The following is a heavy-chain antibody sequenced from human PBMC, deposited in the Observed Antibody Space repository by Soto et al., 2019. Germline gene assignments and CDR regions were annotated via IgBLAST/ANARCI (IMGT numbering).Heavy chain of an antibody. D-gene: IGHD4-17*01. J-gene: IGHJ5*02. CDR3: AYHDYGDYSTHNWFDP. CDR1: GYTFTSYG. Sequence: QVQLVQSGAEVKKPGASVKVSCKASGYTFTSYGISWVRQAPGQGLEWMGWISAYNGNTNYAKKLQGRVTMTTDTSTSTAYMELRSLRSDDTAVYYCAYHDYGDYSTHNWFDPWGQGILVTVSS. V-gene: IGHV1-18*01. CDR2: ISAYNGNT.